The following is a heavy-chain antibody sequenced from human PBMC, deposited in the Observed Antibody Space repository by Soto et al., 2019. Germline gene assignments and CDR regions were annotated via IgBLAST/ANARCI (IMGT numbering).Heavy chain of an antibody. CDR3: ARASGESYPGSRVFDS. J-gene: IGHJ4*02. CDR2: ITNTGGDT. D-gene: IGHD3-10*01. Sequence: EVQLLESGGDLVQPGGSLRLSCAASGFTFSSNAMSWVRQAPGKGLEWVSVITNTGGDTLYADSVKGRFTISRDNFKNTLDLQMNSLRAEDTAIYYCARASGESYPGSRVFDSWGQGTRVTVSS. V-gene: IGHV3-23*01. CDR1: GFTFSSNA.